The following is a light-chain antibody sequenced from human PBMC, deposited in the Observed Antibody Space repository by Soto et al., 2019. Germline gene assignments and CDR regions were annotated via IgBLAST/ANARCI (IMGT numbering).Light chain of an antibody. J-gene: IGKJ1*01. Sequence: DIKITQSPSSLSATVGDRVTITCRASQGISSYLAWYQQKPGKVPKVLIYAASTLQSGVPSRFSGSGSGTDFTLTISNLQPEDVATYYCQKYNSAPRTFGQGTKVDIK. CDR3: QKYNSAPRT. CDR1: QGISSY. CDR2: AAS. V-gene: IGKV1-27*01.